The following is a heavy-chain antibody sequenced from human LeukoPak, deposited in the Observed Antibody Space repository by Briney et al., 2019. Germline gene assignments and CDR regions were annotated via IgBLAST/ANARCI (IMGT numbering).Heavy chain of an antibody. CDR1: GFTFSNYG. CDR3: ARDNCGSPSCYDY. Sequence: PGGSLRLSCAASGFTFSNYGMHWVRQAPGKGLEWVAAIQYDGSKTYYADSVKGRLTISRDNSKNTVYLQMNSPRGEDTAVYYCARDNCGSPSCYDYWGQGTLVTVSS. D-gene: IGHD2-2*01. CDR2: IQYDGSKT. V-gene: IGHV3-33*05. J-gene: IGHJ4*02.